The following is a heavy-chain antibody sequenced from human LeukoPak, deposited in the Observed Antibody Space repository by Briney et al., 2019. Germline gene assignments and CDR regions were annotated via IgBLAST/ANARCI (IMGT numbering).Heavy chain of an antibody. Sequence: KPSETLSLTCTVSGGSISSSSYYWGWIRQPPGKGLEWIGSIYYSGSTYYNPSLKSRVTISVDTSKNQFSLKLSSVTAADTAVYCCARLISGKSDYWGQGTLVTVSS. D-gene: IGHD3-10*01. V-gene: IGHV4-39*01. CDR3: ARLISGKSDY. J-gene: IGHJ4*02. CDR1: GGSISSSSYY. CDR2: IYYSGST.